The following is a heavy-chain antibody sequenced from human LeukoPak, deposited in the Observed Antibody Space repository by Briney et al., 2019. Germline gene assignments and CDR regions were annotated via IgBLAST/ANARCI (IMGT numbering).Heavy chain of an antibody. CDR1: GFTFSNSA. V-gene: IGHV4-59*01. J-gene: IGHJ4*02. CDR2: IYYSGST. D-gene: IGHD5-12*01. CDR3: ARGPRGYSGYNY. Sequence: PGGSLRLSCAASGFTFSNSALSWVRQAPGKGLEWIGYIYYSGSTNYNPSLKSRVTISVDTSKNQFSLKLSSVTAADTAVYYCARGPRGYSGYNYWGQGTLVTVSS.